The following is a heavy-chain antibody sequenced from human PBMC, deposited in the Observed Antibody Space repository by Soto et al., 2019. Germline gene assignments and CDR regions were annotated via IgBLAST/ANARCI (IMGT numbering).Heavy chain of an antibody. J-gene: IGHJ3*02. V-gene: IGHV3-23*01. CDR2: ISGSGGST. Sequence: PVGSLRLSCAASGFTFSSDAMSWVRQAPGKGLEWVSAISGSGGSTYYADSVKGRFTISRDNSKNTLYLQMNSLRAEDTAVYYCAKDSWNDVAFDIWGQGTMVTGS. CDR1: GFTFSSDA. CDR3: AKDSWNDVAFDI. D-gene: IGHD1-1*01.